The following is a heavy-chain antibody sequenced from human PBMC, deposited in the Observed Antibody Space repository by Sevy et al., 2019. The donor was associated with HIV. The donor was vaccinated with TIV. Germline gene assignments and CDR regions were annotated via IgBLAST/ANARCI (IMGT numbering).Heavy chain of an antibody. Sequence: SETLSLTCTVSGGSISSYYWSWIRQPAGKGLEWIGRIHSSGSTNQNPSLKSRVTMSIDTSKNQFSLKLTSVTAADTAVYYCASSYDYVWGSYLGAFDIWGQGTMVTVSS. CDR2: IHSSGST. V-gene: IGHV4-4*07. CDR1: GGSISSYY. CDR3: ASSYDYVWGSYLGAFDI. J-gene: IGHJ3*02. D-gene: IGHD3-16*01.